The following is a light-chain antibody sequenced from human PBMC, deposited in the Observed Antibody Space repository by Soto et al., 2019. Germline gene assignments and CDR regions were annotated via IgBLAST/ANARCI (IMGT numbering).Light chain of an antibody. J-gene: IGKJ1*01. CDR3: QHNNSYSEA. Sequence: DIQMTQSPSTLSGSVGDRVXITXRANQTISSWLAWYQQKPGKAPKLLIYKASTLKSGVPSRFSGSGSGTEFTLTISSLQPDDFATYYCQHNNSYSEAFGQGTKVDIK. CDR1: QTISSW. CDR2: KAS. V-gene: IGKV1-5*03.